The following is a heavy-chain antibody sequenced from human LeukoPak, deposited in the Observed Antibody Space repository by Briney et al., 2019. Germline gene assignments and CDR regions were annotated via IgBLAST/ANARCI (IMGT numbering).Heavy chain of an antibody. J-gene: IGHJ4*02. V-gene: IGHV3-30*02. D-gene: IGHD3-22*01. CDR2: IRYDGSDK. Sequence: PGGSLRLSCAASGFTFSSYGMHWVRQAPGKGLEWVSFIRYDGSDKYYADSVRGRFTISRDNAKNSLYLQMNSLRAEDTAVYYCARGYYDSSGSDGSDYWGQGTLVTVSS. CDR1: GFTFSSYG. CDR3: ARGYYDSSGSDGSDY.